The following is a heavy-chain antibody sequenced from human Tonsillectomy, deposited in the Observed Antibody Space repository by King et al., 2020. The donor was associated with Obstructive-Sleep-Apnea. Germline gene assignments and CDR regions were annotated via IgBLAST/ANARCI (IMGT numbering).Heavy chain of an antibody. V-gene: IGHV3-74*01. J-gene: IGHJ4*02. CDR3: VRGSAFWVGVDY. CDR1: GFTFSTYW. Sequence: VQLVESGGGLVRPGGSLRLSCAVSGFTFSTYWMHWVRQVPGEGLGWVSRIDTDGSTFNYADSVMGRFTISRDKAKNTLYLQMNSLRAEDTAVYYCVRGSAFWVGVDYWGQGTLVTVSS. CDR2: IDTDGSTF. D-gene: IGHD2-15*01.